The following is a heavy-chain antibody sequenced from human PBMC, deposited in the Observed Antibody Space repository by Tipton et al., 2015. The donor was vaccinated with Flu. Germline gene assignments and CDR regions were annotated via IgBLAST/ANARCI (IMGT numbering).Heavy chain of an antibody. V-gene: IGHV3-11*01. CDR2: ISSSGSTI. CDR3: ARVLGARWLTTALPLDY. CDR1: GFTFSDYY. Sequence: SLRLSCAASGFTFSDYYMSWIRQAPGKGLEWVSYISSSGSTIYYADSVNGRFTISRDNAKNSLYLQMNTLRAEDTAVYYCARVLGARWLTTALPLDYWGQGTLVTVSS. D-gene: IGHD4-17*01. J-gene: IGHJ4*02.